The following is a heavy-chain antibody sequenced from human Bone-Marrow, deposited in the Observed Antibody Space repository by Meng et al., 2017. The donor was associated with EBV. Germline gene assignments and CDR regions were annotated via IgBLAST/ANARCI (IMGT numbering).Heavy chain of an antibody. V-gene: IGHV1-69*01. D-gene: IGHD3-10*01. CDR1: GGTFSSDA. J-gene: IGHJ4*02. CDR2: LIPMSGAP. Sequence: VKLVQSGAEVKKPGSSVKVACKTSGGTFSSDAISWVRQAPGQGLVWLGGLIPMSGAPYYAQNFQGRVTITADESTSTHYMELSNLRSEDTAMYYCASESGRGFTPDYWGQGTLVTVSS. CDR3: ASESGRGFTPDY.